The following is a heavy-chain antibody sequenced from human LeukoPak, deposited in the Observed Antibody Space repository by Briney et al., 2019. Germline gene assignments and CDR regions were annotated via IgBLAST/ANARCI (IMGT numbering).Heavy chain of an antibody. Sequence: LEWIWEINHSGTTNYNPSLKSRVTISVDTSKNQFSLKLSSVTAADTAVYYCARGGGTGIDYWGQGTLVTVSS. CDR3: ARGGGTGIDY. V-gene: IGHV4-34*01. D-gene: IGHD2-8*02. J-gene: IGHJ4*02. CDR2: INHSGTT.